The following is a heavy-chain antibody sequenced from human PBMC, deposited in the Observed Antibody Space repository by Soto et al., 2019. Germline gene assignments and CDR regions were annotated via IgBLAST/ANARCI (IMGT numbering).Heavy chain of an antibody. CDR3: ARDDLHPLTTVTTYYFDY. D-gene: IGHD4-17*01. Sequence: SVKVSCKASGGTFSSYAISWVRQAPGQGLEWMGGIIPIFGTANYAQKFQGRVTITADESTSTAYMELSSLRSEDTAVYYCARDDLHPLTTVTTYYFDYWGQGTLVTVSS. V-gene: IGHV1-69*13. CDR2: IIPIFGTA. CDR1: GGTFSSYA. J-gene: IGHJ4*02.